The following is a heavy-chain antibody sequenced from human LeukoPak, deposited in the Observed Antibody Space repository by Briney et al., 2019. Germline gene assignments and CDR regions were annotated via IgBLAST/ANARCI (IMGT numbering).Heavy chain of an antibody. CDR1: GFTFSSFA. CDR2: IYSGGST. CDR3: ARLLQQLVYYYYYYMDV. D-gene: IGHD6-13*01. J-gene: IGHJ6*03. V-gene: IGHV3-53*01. Sequence: PGGSLRLSCAASGFTFSSFAMSWVRRAPGKGLEWVSVIYSGGSTYYADSVKGRFTISRDNSKNTLYLQMNSLRAEDTAVYYCARLLQQLVYYYYYYMDVWGKGTTVTVSS.